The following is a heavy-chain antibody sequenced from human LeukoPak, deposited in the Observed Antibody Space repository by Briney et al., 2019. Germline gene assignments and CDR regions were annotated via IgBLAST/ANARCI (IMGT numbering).Heavy chain of an antibody. J-gene: IGHJ4*02. CDR2: ISGSGGST. CDR3: AKGRGGSYGYFDY. Sequence: GGSLRLSCAASGFIFSTYAMSWVRQAPGKGLEWVSTISGSGGSTYYADSVKGRFTISRDNSKNTLYLQMNSLRAEDTAVYYCAKGRGGSYGYFDYWGQGTLVPVSS. CDR1: GFIFSTYA. V-gene: IGHV3-23*01. D-gene: IGHD1-26*01.